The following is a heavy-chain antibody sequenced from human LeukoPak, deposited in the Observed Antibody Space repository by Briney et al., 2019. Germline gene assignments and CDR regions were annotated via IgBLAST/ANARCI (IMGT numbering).Heavy chain of an antibody. CDR2: IKHDGSEQ. CDR3: KSGGAAPGSFDY. V-gene: IGHV3-7*01. J-gene: IGHJ4*01. Sequence: GGSLRLSCAASGFTFTTHWMSWMRQAPGKGLQWVANIKHDGSEQYYVDSVKGRFTISRDNAKNSLFLQMNSLGVEDTAVYYCKSGGAAPGSFDYWGHGALVTVSS. CDR1: GFTFTTHW. D-gene: IGHD1-26*01.